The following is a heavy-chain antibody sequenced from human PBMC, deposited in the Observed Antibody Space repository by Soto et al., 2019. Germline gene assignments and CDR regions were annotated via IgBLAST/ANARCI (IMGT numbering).Heavy chain of an antibody. CDR2: IWNDGRNK. V-gene: IGHV3-33*01. Sequence: QVQLVESGGGVVQPGTSLRLSCAASGFTFSSHVMHWVRQAPGKGLQWVAVIWNDGRNKQYADSVKGRFTISRDNSKNPLYLQMSSLRAEDTAVYYCAREVGYKGSVNRYDGFDMWGQGTMVTVSS. CDR1: GFTFSSHV. J-gene: IGHJ3*02. D-gene: IGHD1-26*01. CDR3: AREVGYKGSVNRYDGFDM.